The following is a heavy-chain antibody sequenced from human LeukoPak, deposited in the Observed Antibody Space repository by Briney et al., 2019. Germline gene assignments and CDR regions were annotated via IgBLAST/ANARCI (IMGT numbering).Heavy chain of an antibody. CDR1: GYTFTSYA. Sequence: ASVKVSCKASGYTFTSYAMHWVRQAPGQRLEWMGWINAGNGNTGYAQKFQGRVTITRNTSISTAYMELSSLRSEDTAVYYCARVRQNAGFDPWGQGTLVTVSS. D-gene: IGHD1-1*01. J-gene: IGHJ5*02. V-gene: IGHV1-3*01. CDR3: ARVRQNAGFDP. CDR2: INAGNGNT.